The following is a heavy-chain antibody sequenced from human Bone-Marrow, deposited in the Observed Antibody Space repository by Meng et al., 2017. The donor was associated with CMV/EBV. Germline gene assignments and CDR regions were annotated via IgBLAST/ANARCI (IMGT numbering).Heavy chain of an antibody. Sequence: SETLSLTCTVSGYSISSGYYWGWIRQPPGKGLEWIGGIYHSGSTYYNPSLKSRVTISVDTSKNQFSLKLSSVTAADTAVYYCARDTEQLVETLMDVWGQGTTVTVSS. J-gene: IGHJ6*02. D-gene: IGHD6-13*01. CDR2: IYHSGST. CDR1: GYSISSGYY. V-gene: IGHV4-38-2*02. CDR3: ARDTEQLVETLMDV.